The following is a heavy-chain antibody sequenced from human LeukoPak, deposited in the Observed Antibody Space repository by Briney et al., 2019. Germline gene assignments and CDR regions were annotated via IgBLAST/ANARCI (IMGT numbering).Heavy chain of an antibody. Sequence: GWSLTLSCAASGFTFSRYWMTWVRQAPGKGLEWVAFIRFDGSNKYYADSVKGRFTISRDNSKNTLYLQMDSLRPEDTAAHYCAKDHRVCSGGSCYFSYYYYMDVWGKGTTVTVSS. CDR2: IRFDGSNK. CDR3: AKDHRVCSGGSCYFSYYYYMDV. D-gene: IGHD2-15*01. CDR1: GFTFSRYW. V-gene: IGHV3-30*02. J-gene: IGHJ6*03.